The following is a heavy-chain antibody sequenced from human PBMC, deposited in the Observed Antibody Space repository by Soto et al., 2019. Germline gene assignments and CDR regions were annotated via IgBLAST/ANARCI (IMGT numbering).Heavy chain of an antibody. CDR1: GGSISSGGYS. CDR3: AGVRGPYCGGECYPPTPNWFDP. V-gene: IGHV4-30-2*01. D-gene: IGHD2-21*01. Sequence: QLQLQESGSGLVKPSQTLSLTCAVSGGSISSGGYSWSWIRQPPGKGLEWIGSIYHSGSTYYNPSHKSRATTSVDRSKNQFSLNLSSVTAADSAVYYCAGVRGPYCGGECYPPTPNWFDPWGQGTLVTVSS. CDR2: IYHSGST. J-gene: IGHJ5*02.